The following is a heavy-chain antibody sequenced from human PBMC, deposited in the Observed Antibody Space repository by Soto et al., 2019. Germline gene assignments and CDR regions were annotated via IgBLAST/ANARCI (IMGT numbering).Heavy chain of an antibody. J-gene: IGHJ4*02. CDR1: GFTFSSYG. V-gene: IGHV3-30*18. D-gene: IGHD3-10*01. CDR3: AKDRMVRGTVTFDRFDY. Sequence: QVQLVESGGGVVQPGRSLRLSCAASGFTFSSYGMHWVRQAPGKGLEWVAVISYDGSNKYYADSVKGRFTISRDNSKNTLYLQMNSLRAEDTAVYYCAKDRMVRGTVTFDRFDYWGQGTLVTVSS. CDR2: ISYDGSNK.